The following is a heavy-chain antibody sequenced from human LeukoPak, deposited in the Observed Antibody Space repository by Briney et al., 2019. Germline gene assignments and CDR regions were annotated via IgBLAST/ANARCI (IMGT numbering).Heavy chain of an antibody. CDR1: GYTFTSYD. CDR3: ARGYSYDYYYYGMDV. Sequence: ASVKVYCKASGYTFTSYDINWVRQATGQGLEWMGWMNPNSGNTGYAQKFQGRVTMTRNTSISTAYMELSSLRSEDTAVYYCARGYSYDYYYYGMDVWGQGTTVTVSS. J-gene: IGHJ6*02. D-gene: IGHD5-18*01. CDR2: MNPNSGNT. V-gene: IGHV1-8*01.